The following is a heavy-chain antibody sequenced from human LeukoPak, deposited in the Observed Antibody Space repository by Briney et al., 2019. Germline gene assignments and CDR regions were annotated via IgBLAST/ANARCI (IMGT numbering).Heavy chain of an antibody. CDR3: ARGPHVATYYYSY. CDR1: GGSFGGYY. V-gene: IGHV4-34*01. CDR2: INHSGST. D-gene: IGHD3-22*01. Sequence: PSETLSLTCAVYGGSFGGYYWSWIRQPPGKGLEWIGEINHSGSTNYNPSLKSRVTISVDTSKNQFSLKLSSVTAADTAVYYCARGPHVATYYYSYWGQGTLVTVSS. J-gene: IGHJ4*02.